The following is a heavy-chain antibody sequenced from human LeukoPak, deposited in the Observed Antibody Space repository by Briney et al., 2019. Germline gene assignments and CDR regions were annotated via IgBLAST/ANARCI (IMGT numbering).Heavy chain of an antibody. V-gene: IGHV1-69*05. Sequence: SVKVSCKASGGTFSSYAISWVRQAPGQGLEWMGGIIPIFGTANYAQKFQGRVTITTDESTSTAYMALSSLRSEDTAVYYCARGGYSSPPFDYWGQGTLVTVSS. CDR1: GGTFSSYA. CDR2: IIPIFGTA. D-gene: IGHD6-13*01. J-gene: IGHJ4*02. CDR3: ARGGYSSPPFDY.